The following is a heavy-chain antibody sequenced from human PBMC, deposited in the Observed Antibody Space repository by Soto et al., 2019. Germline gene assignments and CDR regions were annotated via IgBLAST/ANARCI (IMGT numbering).Heavy chain of an antibody. J-gene: IGHJ6*02. D-gene: IGHD3-22*01. CDR2: ISYDGSNK. CDR3: AKEEYYDSSGYWGYYYYGMDA. CDR1: GFTFSRYG. V-gene: IGHV3-30*18. Sequence: GGSLRLSCAASGFTFSRYGMHWVRQAPGKGLEWVAVISYDGSNKYYADSVKGRFTISRDKSKNTLYLQMNSLRAEDTAVYYCAKEEYYDSSGYWGYYYYGMDAWGQGTTVTVSS.